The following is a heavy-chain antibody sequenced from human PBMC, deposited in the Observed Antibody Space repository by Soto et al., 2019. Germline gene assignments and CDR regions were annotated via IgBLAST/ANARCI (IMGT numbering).Heavy chain of an antibody. CDR1: VGSISSSNW. J-gene: IGHJ6*02. Sequence: XETLSLTCAVSVGSISSSNWWSWVRQPPGKGLEWIGEIYHSGSTNYNPSLKSRVTISVDKSKNQFSLKLSSVTAADTAVYYCARSWAPGYCSSTSCYTPYHYGMEVLGQRTTVTLSS. CDR3: ARSWAPGYCSSTSCYTPYHYGMEV. D-gene: IGHD2-2*02. CDR2: IYHSGST. V-gene: IGHV4-4*02.